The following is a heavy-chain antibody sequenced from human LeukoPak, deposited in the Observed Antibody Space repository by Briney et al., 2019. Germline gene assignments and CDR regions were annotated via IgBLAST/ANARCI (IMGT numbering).Heavy chain of an antibody. J-gene: IGHJ3*02. CDR3: ARDPNLRQMEPISDAFDI. Sequence: SVKVSCKASGGTFSSYAISWVRQAPGQGLEWMGRIIPIFGTANYAQKSQGRVTITTDESTSTAYMELSSLRSEDTAVYYCARDPNLRQMEPISDAFDIWGQGTMVTVSS. V-gene: IGHV1-69*05. CDR1: GGTFSSYA. CDR2: IIPIFGTA. D-gene: IGHD5-24*01.